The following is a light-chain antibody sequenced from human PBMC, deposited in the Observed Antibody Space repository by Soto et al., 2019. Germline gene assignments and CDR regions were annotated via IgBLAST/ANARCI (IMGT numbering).Light chain of an antibody. J-gene: IGKJ1*01. CDR2: DAS. V-gene: IGKV1-5*01. CDR3: QRYNSNSRT. Sequence: DIQMIQSPSTLSASVGDRVTITCRASQNVDNWVAWYQQKPGKAPKFLIYDASNLESGVPSRFSGRGSGTEFTLTISSLQPDDFATYYCQRYNSNSRTFGQGTRV. CDR1: QNVDNW.